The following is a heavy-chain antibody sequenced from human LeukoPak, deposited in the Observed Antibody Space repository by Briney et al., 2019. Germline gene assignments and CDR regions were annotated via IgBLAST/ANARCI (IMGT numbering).Heavy chain of an antibody. CDR1: GYTFTSYA. CDR3: ARDHGDYAFDY. Sequence: GASVKVSCKASGYTFTSYAMHWVRQAPGQRLEWMGWINAGNGNTKYSQEFQGRVTMTRNTSISTAYMELSSLRSEDTAVYYCARDHGDYAFDYWGQGTLVTVSS. V-gene: IGHV1-3*03. CDR2: INAGNGNT. J-gene: IGHJ4*02. D-gene: IGHD4-17*01.